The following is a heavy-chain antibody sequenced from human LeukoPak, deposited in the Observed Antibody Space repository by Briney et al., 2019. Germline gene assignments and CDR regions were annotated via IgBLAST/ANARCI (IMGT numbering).Heavy chain of an antibody. J-gene: IGHJ4*02. D-gene: IGHD2-2*01. CDR3: ARGGSRNRRVLVPPIKPEYYFDY. CDR1: GGSFSGYY. V-gene: IGHV4-34*01. CDR2: INHSGST. Sequence: SETLSLTCAVYGGSFSGYYWSWIRQPPGKGLEWIGEINHSGSTNYNPSLKSRVTISVDTSKNQFSLKLSSVTAADTAVYYCARGGSRNRRVLVPPIKPEYYFDYWGQGTLVTVSS.